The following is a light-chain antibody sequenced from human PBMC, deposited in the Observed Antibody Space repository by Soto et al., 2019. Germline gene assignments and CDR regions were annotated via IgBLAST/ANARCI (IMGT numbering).Light chain of an antibody. CDR2: DVS. CDR1: SSDVGDYNY. Sequence: QSVLTQPASVSGSPGQSITISCTGTSSDVGDYNYVSWYQQHPGKAPKLMIFDVSNRPSGVSNRFSGSKSGNTASLTISGLQAEDEAEYYCSSYTSSSTYVFGTGTKLTGL. CDR3: SSYTSSSTYV. J-gene: IGLJ1*01. V-gene: IGLV2-14*01.